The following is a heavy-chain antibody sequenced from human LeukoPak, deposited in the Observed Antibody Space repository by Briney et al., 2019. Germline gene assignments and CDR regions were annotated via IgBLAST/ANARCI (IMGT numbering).Heavy chain of an antibody. J-gene: IGHJ4*02. Sequence: GGSLRLSCTASGFTFSSYGMHWVRQAPGKGLEWVAVIWYDGSNKYYADSVKGRFTISRDNSKNTLYLQMNSLRAEDTAVYYCAKGTKYEVDYWGQGTLVTVSS. V-gene: IGHV3-33*06. CDR2: IWYDGSNK. CDR3: AKGTKYEVDY. CDR1: GFTFSSYG. D-gene: IGHD1/OR15-1a*01.